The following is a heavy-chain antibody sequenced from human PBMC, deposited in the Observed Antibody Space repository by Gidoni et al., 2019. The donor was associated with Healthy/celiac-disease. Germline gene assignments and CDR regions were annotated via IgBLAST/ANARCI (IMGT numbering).Heavy chain of an antibody. V-gene: IGHV3-9*01. J-gene: IGHJ6*02. CDR1: GFTFDDYA. CDR3: AKDMIYDILTGQTHYGMDV. CDR2: ISWNSGSI. D-gene: IGHD3-9*01. Sequence: VQLVESGGGLVQPGRSLRLSCAASGFTFDDYAMHWVRQAPGKGLEWVSGISWNSGSIGYADSVKGRFTISRDNAKNSLYLQMNSLRAEDTALYYCAKDMIYDILTGQTHYGMDVWGQGTTVTVSS.